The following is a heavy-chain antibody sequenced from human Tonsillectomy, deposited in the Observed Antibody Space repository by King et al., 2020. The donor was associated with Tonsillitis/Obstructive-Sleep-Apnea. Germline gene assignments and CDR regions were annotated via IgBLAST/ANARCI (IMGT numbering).Heavy chain of an antibody. CDR1: GGSISSYY. V-gene: IGHV4-59*08. CDR3: ARAYYDILTGYLHDAFDI. D-gene: IGHD3-9*01. CDR2: IYYSGST. Sequence: QLQESGPGLVKPSETLSLTCTVSGGSISSYYWSWIRQPPGKGLEWIGYIYYSGSTNYNPSLKSRVTISVDTSKNQFSLKLSSVTAADTAVYYCARAYYDILTGYLHDAFDIWGQGTMVTVSS. J-gene: IGHJ3*02.